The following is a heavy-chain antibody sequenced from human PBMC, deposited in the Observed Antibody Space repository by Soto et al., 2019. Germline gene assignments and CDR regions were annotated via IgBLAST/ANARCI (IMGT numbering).Heavy chain of an antibody. CDR3: ARHSLAPLKNNWFDP. V-gene: IGHV4-39*01. J-gene: IGHJ5*02. D-gene: IGHD3-3*02. CDR1: GDSIISSDFY. CDR2: IFYLGSS. Sequence: SETLSLTCTVSGDSIISSDFYWGWVRQPPGKGLEWIGSIFYLGSSYYNPSLKSRVTMSVDTSKNQFSLRLRSVTAADTALYFCARHSLAPLKNNWFDPWGQGIMVTVSS.